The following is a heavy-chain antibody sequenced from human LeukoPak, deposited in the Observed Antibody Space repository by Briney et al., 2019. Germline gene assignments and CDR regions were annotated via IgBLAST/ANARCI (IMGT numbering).Heavy chain of an antibody. D-gene: IGHD6-6*01. V-gene: IGHV3-74*01. CDR1: GFTFSSYS. J-gene: IGHJ4*02. Sequence: PGGSLRLSCATSGFTFSSYSMNWVRQAPGKGLVWVSRISSDGSSTSYADFVKGRFTISRDNAKNTLYLQMNSLRAEDTAVYYCARGLSGYSSSLGYWGQGTLVTVSS. CDR2: ISSDGSST. CDR3: ARGLSGYSSSLGY.